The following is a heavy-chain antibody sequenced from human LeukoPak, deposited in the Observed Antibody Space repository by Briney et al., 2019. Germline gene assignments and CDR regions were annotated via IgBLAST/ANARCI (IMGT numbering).Heavy chain of an antibody. Sequence: SETLSLTCTVSGGSISSSSYYWGWIRQPPGKGLEWIGEINHSGSTNYNPSLKSRVTISVDTSKNQFSLKLSSVTAADTAVYYCARHLYSSSWYDWFDPWGQGTLVTVSS. CDR2: INHSGST. CDR1: GGSISSSSYY. J-gene: IGHJ5*02. CDR3: ARHLYSSSWYDWFDP. V-gene: IGHV4-39*07. D-gene: IGHD6-13*01.